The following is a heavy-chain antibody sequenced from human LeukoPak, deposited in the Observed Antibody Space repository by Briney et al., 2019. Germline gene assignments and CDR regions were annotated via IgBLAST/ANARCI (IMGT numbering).Heavy chain of an antibody. Sequence: GGSLRLSCAASGLNFSSYAMHWVRQAPGKGLEWVAVIWYDGSKKYYGDSVKGRFTISRDSSKNTVYLQMNSLRAEDAAIYYCARERTFSGSYGNFDYWGQGTLVTVSS. V-gene: IGHV3-33*01. D-gene: IGHD1-26*01. J-gene: IGHJ4*02. CDR2: IWYDGSKK. CDR3: ARERTFSGSYGNFDY. CDR1: GLNFSSYA.